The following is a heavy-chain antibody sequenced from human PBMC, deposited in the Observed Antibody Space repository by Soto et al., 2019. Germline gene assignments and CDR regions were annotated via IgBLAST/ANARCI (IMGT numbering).Heavy chain of an antibody. Sequence: GGSLRLSCAASGFTFSSYSMNWVRQAPGKGLEWVSSISSSSGCIYYADSVKVRFTISRDNAKNSLYLQIDSLRAEDTAVYYCASPRFWSGYYTGGGLSSFDNWGKGSPVPVS. D-gene: IGHD3-3*01. CDR1: GFTFSSYS. J-gene: IGHJ4*02. V-gene: IGHV3-21*01. CDR2: ISSSSGCI. CDR3: ASPRFWSGYYTGGGLSSFDN.